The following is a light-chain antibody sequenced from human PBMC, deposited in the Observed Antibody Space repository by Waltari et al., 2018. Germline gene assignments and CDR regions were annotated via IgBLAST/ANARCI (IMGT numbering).Light chain of an antibody. J-gene: IGKJ4*01. CDR2: DAS. CDR3: QQRGNWPLT. Sequence: EIVLTQSPATLSLSPGERPTLSCRASQSVSSNLRWYQQKPGQAPMLLIYDASNRATGIPARFSGSGSGTDFTLTISSLESEDFAVYYCQQRGNWPLTFGGGTKVEIK. CDR1: QSVSSN. V-gene: IGKV3-11*01.